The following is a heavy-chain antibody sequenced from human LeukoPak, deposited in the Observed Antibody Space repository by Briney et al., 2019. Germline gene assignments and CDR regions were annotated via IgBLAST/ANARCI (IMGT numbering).Heavy chain of an antibody. J-gene: IGHJ4*02. V-gene: IGHV3-33*01. Sequence: PGGSLRLSCAASGFTFSSCGMHWVRQAPGKGLDWVTVIWYDGSNKYYADSVKGRFTISRDNSKNTLYLQMNSLRAEDTAVYYCARDDDPIAVAGTFDYWGQGTLVTVSS. CDR2: IWYDGSNK. CDR1: GFTFSSCG. D-gene: IGHD6-19*01. CDR3: ARDDDPIAVAGTFDY.